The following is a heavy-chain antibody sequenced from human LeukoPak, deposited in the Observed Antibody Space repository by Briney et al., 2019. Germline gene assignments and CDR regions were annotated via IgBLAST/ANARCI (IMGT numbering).Heavy chain of an antibody. D-gene: IGHD6-6*01. CDR3: ARARLVFFDY. CDR2: ISSSSSYI. CDR1: GFTFSSYS. Sequence: KPGGSLRRSCAASGFTFSSYSMNWVRQAPGKGLEWVSSISSSSSYIYYADSVKGRFTISRDNAKNSLYLQMNSLRAEDTAVYYCARARLVFFDYWGQGTLVTVSS. J-gene: IGHJ4*02. V-gene: IGHV3-21*01.